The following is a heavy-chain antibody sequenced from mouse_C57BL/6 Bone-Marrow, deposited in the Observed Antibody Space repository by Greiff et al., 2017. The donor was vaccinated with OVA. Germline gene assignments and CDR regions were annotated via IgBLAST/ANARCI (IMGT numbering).Heavy chain of an antibody. V-gene: IGHV1-82*01. CDR2: IYPGDGDT. Sequence: QVQLKESGPELVKPGASVKISCKASGYAFSSSWMNWVKQRPGKGLEWIGRIYPGDGDTNYNGKFKGKATLIAAKSSSTAYMQLSSLTSEDSAVYFCARGYYGSSYNFDYWGQGTTLTVSS. D-gene: IGHD1-1*01. CDR3: ARGYYGSSYNFDY. J-gene: IGHJ2*01. CDR1: GYAFSSSW.